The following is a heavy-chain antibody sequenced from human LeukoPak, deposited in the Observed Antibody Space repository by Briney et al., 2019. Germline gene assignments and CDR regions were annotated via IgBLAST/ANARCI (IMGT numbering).Heavy chain of an antibody. CDR1: GGSISSYY. D-gene: IGHD3-10*01. J-gene: IGHJ5*02. V-gene: IGHV4-59*12. CDR3: ARDPRGWFDP. Sequence: SETLSLTCTVSGGSISSYYWSWIRQPPGKGLEWIGYIYYSGSTNYNPSLKSRVPISVDTSKNQFSLKLSSVTAADPAVYYCARDPRGWFDPWGQGTLVTVSS. CDR2: IYYSGST.